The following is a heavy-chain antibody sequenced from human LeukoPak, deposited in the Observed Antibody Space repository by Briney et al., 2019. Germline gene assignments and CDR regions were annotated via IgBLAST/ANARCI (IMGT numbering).Heavy chain of an antibody. Sequence: ASVKVSCKASGGTFSSYAISWVRQAPGQGLEWMGGIIPIFGTANYAQKFQGRVTITADKSTSTAYMELSSLRSEDTAVYYCARGSEPCTFTVYFDYWGQGTLVTVSS. CDR1: GGTFSSYA. J-gene: IGHJ4*02. D-gene: IGHD1-14*01. CDR2: IIPIFGTA. CDR3: ARGSEPCTFTVYFDY. V-gene: IGHV1-69*06.